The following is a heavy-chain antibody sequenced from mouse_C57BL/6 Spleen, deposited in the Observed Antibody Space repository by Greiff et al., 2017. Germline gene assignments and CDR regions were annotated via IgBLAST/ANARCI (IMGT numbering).Heavy chain of an antibody. D-gene: IGHD1-1*01. CDR3: GGRGYGSTGYFDV. V-gene: IGHV5-17*01. CDR2: ISSGSSTI. Sequence: VQLQQSGGGLVKPGGSLKLSCAASGFTFSDYGMHWVRQAPEKGLEWVAYISSGSSTIYYADTVKGRFTISRDNAKNTLFLQMTSLRSEDTAMYYCGGRGYGSTGYFDVWGTGTTVTVSS. J-gene: IGHJ1*03. CDR1: GFTFSDYG.